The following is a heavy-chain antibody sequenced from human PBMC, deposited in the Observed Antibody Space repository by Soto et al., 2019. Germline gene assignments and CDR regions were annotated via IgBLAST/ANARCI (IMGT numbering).Heavy chain of an antibody. J-gene: IGHJ4*02. D-gene: IGHD4-17*01. V-gene: IGHV4-59*01. CDR1: GGSISSYY. CDR3: ARGDGDYVSDY. Sequence: QVQLQESGPGLVKPSETLSLTCTVSGGSISSYYWSWIRQPPGKGLEWIGYIYYSGSTNYNPSLKSRVTLPVDTSKNQLSLKLSSVTAADTAVYYCARGDGDYVSDYWGQGTLVTVSS. CDR2: IYYSGST.